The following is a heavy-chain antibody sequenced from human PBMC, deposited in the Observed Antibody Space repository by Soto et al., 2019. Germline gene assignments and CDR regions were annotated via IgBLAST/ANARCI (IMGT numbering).Heavy chain of an antibody. CDR3: ARDPLWGTAMVLWYFDL. D-gene: IGHD5-18*01. J-gene: IGHJ2*01. CDR1: GFTFSSYA. Sequence: QVQLVESGGGVVQPGRSLRLSCAASGFTFSSYAMHWVRQAPGKGLVWVAVISYDGSNKYYADSGKVRFTISRDNSKNTLYLQMNSLRAEDTAVYYCARDPLWGTAMVLWYFDLWGRGTLVTVSS. CDR2: ISYDGSNK. V-gene: IGHV3-30-3*01.